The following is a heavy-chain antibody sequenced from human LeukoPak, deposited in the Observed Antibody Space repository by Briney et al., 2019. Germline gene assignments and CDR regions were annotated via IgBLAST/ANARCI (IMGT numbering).Heavy chain of an antibody. D-gene: IGHD3-9*01. V-gene: IGHV3-30*02. Sequence: GGSLRLSCAASGFTFSSYGMHWVRQAPGKGLEWVAFVRYDGSDKYYGDSVKGRFTISRDNAKNSLYLQMNSLRAEDTAVYYCAREHDILTGYIDYWGLGTLVTVSS. CDR3: AREHDILTGYIDY. CDR1: GFTFSSYG. J-gene: IGHJ4*02. CDR2: VRYDGSDK.